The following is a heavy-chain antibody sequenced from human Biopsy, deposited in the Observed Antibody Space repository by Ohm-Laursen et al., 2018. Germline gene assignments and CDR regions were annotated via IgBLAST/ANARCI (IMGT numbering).Heavy chain of an antibody. CDR2: INQSGRT. CDR1: GKTFSDYY. V-gene: IGHV4-34*08. J-gene: IGHJ4*02. D-gene: IGHD2-15*01. Sequence: SQTLSLTCEVYGKTFSDYYWSWTRQPPGKGPEWIGQINQSGRTNYNPSLKSRVNISADKSNNQFSLKLTSVTSADTAVYFCGNEVHGRDYWGLGALVTVSS. CDR3: GNEVHGRDY.